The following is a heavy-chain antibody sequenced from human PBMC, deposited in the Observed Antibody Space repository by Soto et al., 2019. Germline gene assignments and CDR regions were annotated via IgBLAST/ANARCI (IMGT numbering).Heavy chain of an antibody. V-gene: IGHV4-39*01. CDR2: IYYSGST. CDR1: GGSISSSSYY. J-gene: IGHJ6*02. CDR3: ARLSGYYDSSGYYYAGYYYGMDV. Sequence: PSETLSLTCTVSGGSISSSSYYWGWIRQPPGKGLEWIGSIYYSGSTYYNPSLKSRVTISVDTSKNQFSLKLSSVTAADTAVYYCARLSGYYDSSGYYYAGYYYGMDVWGQGTTVT. D-gene: IGHD3-22*01.